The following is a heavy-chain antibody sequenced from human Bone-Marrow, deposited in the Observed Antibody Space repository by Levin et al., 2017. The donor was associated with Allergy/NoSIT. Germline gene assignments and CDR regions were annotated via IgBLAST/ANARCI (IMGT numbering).Heavy chain of an antibody. V-gene: IGHV3-21*01. CDR1: GFTFSSYS. CDR2: ISTASSYI. Sequence: GESLKISCAASGFTFSSYSMNWVRQAPGKGLEWVASISTASSYIYYANSVGGRFTVSRDNAKSSLYLQMTRLRAEDTAVYYCTTRGRYYFTMDDWGQGTTVTVSS. CDR3: TTRGRYYFTMDD. J-gene: IGHJ6*02.